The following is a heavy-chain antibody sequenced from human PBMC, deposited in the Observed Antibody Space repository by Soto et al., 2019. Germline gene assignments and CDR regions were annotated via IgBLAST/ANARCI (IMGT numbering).Heavy chain of an antibody. V-gene: IGHV4-59*01. Sequence: QVQLQESGPGLVKPSETLSLTCTVSGGSISSYYWSWIRQPPGKGLEWIGYIYYSGSTNYNPSLKCRVTLSIDTSKNQFSLTLSSVSAADTAVYYCARGGDYGGGGYYFDYWGQGTLVTVSS. CDR2: IYYSGST. CDR3: ARGGDYGGGGYYFDY. D-gene: IGHD4-17*01. CDR1: GGSISSYY. J-gene: IGHJ4*02.